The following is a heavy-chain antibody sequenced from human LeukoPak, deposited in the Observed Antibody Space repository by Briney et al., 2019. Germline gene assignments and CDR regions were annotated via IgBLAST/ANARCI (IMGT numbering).Heavy chain of an antibody. J-gene: IGHJ6*04. D-gene: IGHD3-10*02. Sequence: GGSLRLSCAASGFTVSSNYIRSNYMSWVRQAPGKGLEWVSSISRSGGSTYYAESVKGRLTISRDNAESSVYLQVNSLRAEDTAVYYCAELGITMIGGVWGKGTTVTISS. CDR1: GFTVSSNY. CDR3: AELGITMIGGV. CDR2: ISRSGGST. V-gene: IGHV3-21*01.